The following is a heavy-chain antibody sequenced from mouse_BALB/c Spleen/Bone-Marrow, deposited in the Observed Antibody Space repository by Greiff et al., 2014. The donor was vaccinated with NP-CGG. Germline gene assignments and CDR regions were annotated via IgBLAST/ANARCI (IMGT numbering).Heavy chain of an antibody. CDR1: GYTFTSYY. J-gene: IGHJ4*01. CDR3: ARSRLHDAMDY. D-gene: IGHD2-2*01. V-gene: IGHV1S56*01. Sequence: QVQLQQSGPELVKPGASVRISCRASGYTFTSYYIPWVKQRPGQGPEWIGWIYPGNVNNKYNEKFKGKAALTVDKSSSTAYMQLSSLTSEDSAVYFCARSRLHDAMDYWGQGTSVTVSS. CDR2: IYPGNVNN.